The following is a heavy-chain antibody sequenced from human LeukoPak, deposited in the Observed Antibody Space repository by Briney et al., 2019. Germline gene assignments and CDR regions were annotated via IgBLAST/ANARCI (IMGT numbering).Heavy chain of an antibody. D-gene: IGHD3-22*01. CDR2: ISWNSGSI. J-gene: IGHJ4*02. V-gene: IGHV3-9*01. CDR3: AKDIRYYYDSSGYYDY. Sequence: LRLSCAASGFTFDDYAMHWVRQAPGKGLEWVSGISWNSGSIGYADSVKGRFTISRDNAKNSLYLQMNSLRAEDTALYYCAKDIRYYYDSSGYYDYWGQGTLVTVSS. CDR1: GFTFDDYA.